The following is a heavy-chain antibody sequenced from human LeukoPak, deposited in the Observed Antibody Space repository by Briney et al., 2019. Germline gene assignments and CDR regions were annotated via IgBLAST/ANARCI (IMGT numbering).Heavy chain of an antibody. J-gene: IGHJ2*01. D-gene: IGHD4-17*01. CDR1: GGSISSYY. V-gene: IGHV4-59*01. CDR3: ARPRTVTTGWYFDL. Sequence: SETLSLTCTVSGGSISSYYWSWIRQPPGKGLEWIGYIYYSGSTNYNPSLKSRVTISVDTSKNQFSLKLSSVTAADTAVYYCARPRTVTTGWYFDLWGRGTLVTVSS. CDR2: IYYSGST.